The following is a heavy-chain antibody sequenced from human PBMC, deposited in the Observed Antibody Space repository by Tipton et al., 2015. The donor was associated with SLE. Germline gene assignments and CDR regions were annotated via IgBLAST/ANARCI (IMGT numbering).Heavy chain of an antibody. V-gene: IGHV4-59*01. CDR1: GDSISHSY. J-gene: IGHJ3*02. CDR2: IYYGGST. CDR3: ARYDYDSTGSNAFEI. Sequence: TLSLTCSVSGDSISHSYWSWIRQPPGKGLEWIGYIYYGGSTSYSPSLKSRATISIDTSMTQFSLRLTSVTAADTAVYFCARYDYDSTGSNAFEIWGQGTLVTVS. D-gene: IGHD3-22*01.